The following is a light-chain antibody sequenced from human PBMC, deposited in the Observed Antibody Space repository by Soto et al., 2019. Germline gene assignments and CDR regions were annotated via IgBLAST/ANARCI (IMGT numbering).Light chain of an antibody. Sequence: IQMTQSPSSVSASVGDRVTITCRASQGVSRWLAWYQQKPGKAPRLLIYAASFLHRGPPSRFSGSGSGSDFTLTVSSLQPDDFATYYCQQASSFPLTFGGGTKVDMK. CDR3: QQASSFPLT. CDR2: AAS. V-gene: IGKV1-12*01. J-gene: IGKJ4*01. CDR1: QGVSRW.